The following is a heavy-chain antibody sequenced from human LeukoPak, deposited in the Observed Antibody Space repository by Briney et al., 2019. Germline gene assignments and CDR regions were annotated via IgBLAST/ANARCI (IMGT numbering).Heavy chain of an antibody. V-gene: IGHV3-11*05. D-gene: IGHD2-15*01. CDR3: ARGYCSGGCPADYYGMDV. Sequence: GGSLRLSCAASGFTFSDYYMSWIRQAPGKGLEWVSYISSSSSYTNYADSVKGRFTISRDNAKNSLYLQMNSLRAEDTAVYYCARGYCSGGCPADYYGMDVWGQGTTVTVSS. CDR2: ISSSSSYT. CDR1: GFTFSDYY. J-gene: IGHJ6*02.